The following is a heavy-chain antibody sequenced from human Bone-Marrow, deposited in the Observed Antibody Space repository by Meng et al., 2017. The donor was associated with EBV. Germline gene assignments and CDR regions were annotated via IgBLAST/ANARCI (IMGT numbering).Heavy chain of an antibody. V-gene: IGHV4-4*02. J-gene: IGHJ4*02. CDR3: ARDYYGYHYFDS. D-gene: IGHD3-10*01. CDR1: GVSIGSGHW. Sequence: QGQVAGSGPGLVKPLGTLSLASAVSGVSIGSGHWWSWVRQPPEKGLEWIGNIYHSGSTSYNPSLKSRVTISVDKSKNQFSLTVSSVTAADTAVYFCARDYYGYHYFDSWGRGTLVTVSS. CDR2: IYHSGST.